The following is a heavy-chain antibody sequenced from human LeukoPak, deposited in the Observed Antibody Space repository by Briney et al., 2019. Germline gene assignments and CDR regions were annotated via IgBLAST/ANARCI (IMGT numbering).Heavy chain of an antibody. Sequence: GGSLRPSCAASGFTFSTYSMNWVRQAPGKGLEWVSSIISSSSYIYYADSVKGRFTISRDNAKNSLYLQMNSLRAEDTAVYYCARDPQYCSGGSCYSFDYWGQGTLVTASS. J-gene: IGHJ4*02. V-gene: IGHV3-21*01. CDR1: GFTFSTYS. D-gene: IGHD2-15*01. CDR3: ARDPQYCSGGSCYSFDY. CDR2: IISSSSYI.